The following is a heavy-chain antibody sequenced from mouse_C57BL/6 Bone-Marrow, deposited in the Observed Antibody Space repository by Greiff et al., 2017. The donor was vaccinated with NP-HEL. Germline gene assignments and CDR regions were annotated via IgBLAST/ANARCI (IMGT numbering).Heavy chain of an antibody. Sequence: QVQLQQSGPGLVAPSQSLSITCTVSGFSLTSYAISWVRQPPGKGLEWLGVIWTGGGTNYNSALKSRLSISKDNSKSQVFLKMNSLQTDDTARYYGARITTVVAHWYFDVWGTGTTVTVSS. V-gene: IGHV2-9-1*01. J-gene: IGHJ1*03. CDR3: ARITTVVAHWYFDV. CDR1: GFSLTSYA. CDR2: IWTGGGT. D-gene: IGHD1-1*01.